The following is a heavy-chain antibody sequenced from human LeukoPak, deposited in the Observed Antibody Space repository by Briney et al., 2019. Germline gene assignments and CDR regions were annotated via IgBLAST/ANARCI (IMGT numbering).Heavy chain of an antibody. CDR1: GFTFSSYG. CDR2: ISGSGGST. D-gene: IGHD3-9*01. CDR3: AKIIRNYDILTGYLDAFDI. J-gene: IGHJ3*02. V-gene: IGHV3-23*01. Sequence: GGSLRLSCAASGFTFSSYGMSWVRQAPGKGLEWVSAISGSGGSTYYADSVKGRFTISKDNSKNTLYLQMNSLRAEDTAVYYCAKIIRNYDILTGYLDAFDIWGQGTMVTVSS.